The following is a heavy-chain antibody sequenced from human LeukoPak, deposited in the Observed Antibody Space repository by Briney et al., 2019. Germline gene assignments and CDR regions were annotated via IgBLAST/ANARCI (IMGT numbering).Heavy chain of an antibody. CDR1: GFTFSDYW. CDR3: ARGRYSGSYLLDY. Sequence: GSLRLSCAASGFTFSDYWMSWVRQAPGKGLEWVANIKPDGSQIYYVGSVKGRFTISRDNAKNSLYLQMNSLRAEDTALYYCARGRYSGSYLLDYWGQGTLVTVSS. D-gene: IGHD1-26*01. J-gene: IGHJ4*02. V-gene: IGHV3-7*01. CDR2: IKPDGSQI.